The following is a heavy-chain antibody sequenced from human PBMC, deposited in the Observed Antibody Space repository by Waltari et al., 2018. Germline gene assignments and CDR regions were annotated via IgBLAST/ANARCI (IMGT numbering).Heavy chain of an antibody. V-gene: IGHV4-38-2*02. CDR3: ARDPGYYDTSGYPAYFDY. Sequence: QVQLQESGPGLVKPSGTLSLTCTVSGYSISSGYYWGWIRQPPGKGLEWIGRIYFSGSTYYNPSIKSRVTISVDTSKNQFSLKLSSVTAADTAVYYCARDPGYYDTSGYPAYFDYWGQGTLVTVSS. J-gene: IGHJ4*02. CDR1: GYSISSGYY. CDR2: IYFSGST. D-gene: IGHD3-22*01.